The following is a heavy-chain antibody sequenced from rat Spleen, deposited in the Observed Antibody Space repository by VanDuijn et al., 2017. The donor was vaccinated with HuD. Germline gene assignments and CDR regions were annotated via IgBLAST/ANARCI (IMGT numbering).Heavy chain of an antibody. D-gene: IGHD1-12*03. CDR2: MWSGGST. CDR3: ARVRGYYYDGYYHYVMDA. J-gene: IGHJ4*01. Sequence: QVQLKESGPDLVQPSETLSLTCTVSGFSLTGYNVHWVRQPPGKGLEWMGVMWSGGSTDYNSTLKSRLSISRDTSKSQVFLKMNSLQPEDTGTYYCARVRGYYYDGYYHYVMDAWGQGASVTVSS. V-gene: IGHV2-45*01. CDR1: GFSLTGYN.